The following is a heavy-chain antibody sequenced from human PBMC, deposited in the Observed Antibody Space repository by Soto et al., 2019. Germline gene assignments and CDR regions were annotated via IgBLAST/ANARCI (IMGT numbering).Heavy chain of an antibody. V-gene: IGHV4-4*02. CDR3: AREEGGYGDYCDY. CDR1: SGSISSSNW. CDR2: IYHSGST. J-gene: IGHJ4*02. Sequence: QVQLQESGPGLVKPSGTLSLTCAVSSGSISSSNWWSWVRQPPGKGLEWIGEIYHSGSTNYNPSLKSRVTISGDKCKNQCSLKLSSVTAADTAVYYCAREEGGYGDYCDYWGQGTLVTVSS. D-gene: IGHD4-17*01.